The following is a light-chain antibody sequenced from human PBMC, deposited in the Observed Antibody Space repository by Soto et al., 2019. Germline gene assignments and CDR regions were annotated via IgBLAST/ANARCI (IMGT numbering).Light chain of an antibody. Sequence: ETVMTQSPATLSVSPGERATLSCRASQSISSDLAWYQQQPGQAPRLLIYGASTTATGIPGRFSGSGSGREFTLTISSLQSEEFAVYYCQQYNNWPRTFGQGTKLEIK. CDR3: QQYNNWPRT. V-gene: IGKV3-15*01. CDR1: QSISSD. J-gene: IGKJ2*01. CDR2: GAS.